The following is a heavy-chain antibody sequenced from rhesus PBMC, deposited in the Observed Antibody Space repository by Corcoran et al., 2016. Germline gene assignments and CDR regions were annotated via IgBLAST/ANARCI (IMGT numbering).Heavy chain of an antibody. D-gene: IGHD1-20*01. CDR3: ARRGTGGGLEQRLYFDY. CDR1: GGSIRDSYR. Sequence: QVQLQESDPGVVKPSETLSLTCAVSGGSIRDSYRWSWIRQPPGKGLEWIGYIYGSSTRTNDNPSLESRVTISKDTPKNQFSLKLSSVTAADTAVYYCARRGTGGGLEQRLYFDYWGQGVLVTVSS. V-gene: IGHV4S10*01. J-gene: IGHJ4*01. CDR2: IYGSSTRT.